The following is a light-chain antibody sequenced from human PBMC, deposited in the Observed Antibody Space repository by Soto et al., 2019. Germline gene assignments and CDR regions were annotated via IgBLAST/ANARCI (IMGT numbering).Light chain of an antibody. CDR1: QSVSSSY. CDR2: GAS. V-gene: IGKV3-20*01. J-gene: IGKJ1*01. Sequence: EIVLTQSPGTLSLSPGERATLSCRASQSVSSSYLAWYQQKPGQAPRLVIYGASSRATGFPDRFSGSGSGTDFTLTINRLETEDFALYFCQQYGSSSWTFGQGTKVDIK. CDR3: QQYGSSSWT.